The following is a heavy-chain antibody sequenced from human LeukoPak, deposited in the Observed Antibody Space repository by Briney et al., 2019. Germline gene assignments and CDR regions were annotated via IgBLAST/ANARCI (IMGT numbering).Heavy chain of an antibody. J-gene: IGHJ4*02. V-gene: IGHV1-24*01. CDR2: FDPEDGET. D-gene: IGHD3-22*01. Sequence: GASVKVSCKVSGYTLTELSMHWVRQAPGKGLGWMGGFDPEDGETIYAQKLQGRVTMTTDTSTSTAYMELRSLRSDDTAVYYCARDHSYSGYDYHYYDSSGYDYWGQGTLVTVSS. CDR1: GYTLTELS. CDR3: ARDHSYSGYDYHYYDSSGYDY.